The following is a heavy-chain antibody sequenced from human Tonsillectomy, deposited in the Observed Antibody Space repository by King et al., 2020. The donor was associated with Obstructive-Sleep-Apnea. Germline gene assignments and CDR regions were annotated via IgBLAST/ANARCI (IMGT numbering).Heavy chain of an antibody. CDR3: TSLVASTRDTVDY. J-gene: IGHJ4*02. D-gene: IGHD5-12*01. CDR1: GFTFSGSA. Sequence: VQLVESGGGLVQPGGSLKLSCAASGFTFSGSAMHWVRQASGKGLEWVGRIRSKANSYATAYAASVKGRFTISGNDSRNTADLQMNSLKTEDTAVYYCTSLVASTRDTVDYWGQGTLVTVSS. CDR2: IRSKANSYAT. V-gene: IGHV3-73*01.